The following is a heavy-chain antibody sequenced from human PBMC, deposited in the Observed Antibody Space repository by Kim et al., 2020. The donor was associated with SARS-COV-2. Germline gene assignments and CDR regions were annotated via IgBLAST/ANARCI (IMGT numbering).Heavy chain of an antibody. CDR3: ARGLTGIAVFAVDY. V-gene: IGHV4-34*01. Sequence: NPSLKSRVTISVDTSKNQFSLKLSSVTAADTAVYYCARGLTGIAVFAVDYWGQGTLVTVSS. D-gene: IGHD6-19*01. J-gene: IGHJ4*02.